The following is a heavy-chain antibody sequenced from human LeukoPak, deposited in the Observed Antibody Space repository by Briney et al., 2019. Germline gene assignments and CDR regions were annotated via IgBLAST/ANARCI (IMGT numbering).Heavy chain of an antibody. Sequence: GGSLRLSCAASGFTFSSYGMHWVRQAPGKGLEWVAVIWYDGSNKYYADSVKGRFTISRDNSKNTLYLQMNSLRAEDTAVYYCARGGLRFGELFSYWGQGTLVTVSS. CDR3: ARGGLRFGELFSY. D-gene: IGHD3-10*01. CDR1: GFTFSSYG. CDR2: IWYDGSNK. V-gene: IGHV3-33*01. J-gene: IGHJ4*02.